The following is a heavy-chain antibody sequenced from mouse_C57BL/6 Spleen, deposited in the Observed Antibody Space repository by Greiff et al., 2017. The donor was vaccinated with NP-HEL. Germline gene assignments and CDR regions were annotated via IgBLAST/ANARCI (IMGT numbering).Heavy chain of an antibody. CDR1: GYTFTSYW. Sequence: VQLQQSGAELVMPGASVKLSCKASGYTFTSYWMHWVKQRPGQGLEWIGEIDPSDSYPNYNQKFKGKSTLTVDKSSSTAYMQLSSLTSEDSAVYYCTRDVAMDDWGQGTSVTVSS. CDR2: IDPSDSYP. V-gene: IGHV1-69*01. J-gene: IGHJ4*01. CDR3: TRDVAMDD.